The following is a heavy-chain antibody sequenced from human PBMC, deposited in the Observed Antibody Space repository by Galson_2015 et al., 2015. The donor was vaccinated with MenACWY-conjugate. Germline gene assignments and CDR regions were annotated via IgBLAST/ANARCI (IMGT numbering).Heavy chain of an antibody. D-gene: IGHD5-24*01. Sequence: QSGAEVKKPGESLTISCRGSGYRFPSYWIAWVRQMPGKGLEWMGIIYPGDSDTRYSPSFQGQVTMSADKSISTAYLQWNSLKASDTAMYFCARQPGATSMFSYYMDVWGKGTTVTVSS. CDR3: ARQPGATSMFSYYMDV. J-gene: IGHJ6*03. V-gene: IGHV5-51*01. CDR1: GYRFPSYW. CDR2: IYPGDSDT.